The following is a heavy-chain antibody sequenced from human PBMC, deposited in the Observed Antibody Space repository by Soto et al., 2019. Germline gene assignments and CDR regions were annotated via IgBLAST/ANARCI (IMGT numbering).Heavy chain of an antibody. CDR1: GFTVSNNY. CDR3: APRGGGGGY. CDR2: IYSGGYT. V-gene: IGHV3-53*01. Sequence: EVQLVESGGGLIQPGGSLRLSCAVSGFTVSNNYMSWVRQAPGKGLEGVSVIYSGGYTAYGDSVKGRFTISRDNSKNPIIFKMITRGAGDGAFFCWAPRGGGGGYWGQGTLVTVSS. D-gene: IGHD3-10*01. J-gene: IGHJ4*02.